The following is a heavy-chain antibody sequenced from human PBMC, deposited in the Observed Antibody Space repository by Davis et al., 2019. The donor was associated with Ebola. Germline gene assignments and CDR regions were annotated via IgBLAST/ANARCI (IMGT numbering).Heavy chain of an antibody. CDR3: ARKGIVGANDY. CDR1: GGTFSSYA. D-gene: IGHD1-26*01. CDR2: INPNSGGT. V-gene: IGHV1-2*02. J-gene: IGHJ4*02. Sequence: APVKVSCKASGGTFSSYAISWVRQAPGQGLEWMGWINPNSGGTNYAQKFQGRVTMTRDTSISTAYMELSRLRSDDTAVYYCARKGIVGANDYWGQGTLVTVSS.